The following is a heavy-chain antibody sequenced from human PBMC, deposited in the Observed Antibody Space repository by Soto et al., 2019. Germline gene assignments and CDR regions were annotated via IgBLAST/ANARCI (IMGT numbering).Heavy chain of an antibody. CDR2: ISAYNGNT. V-gene: IGHV1-18*01. J-gene: IGHJ6*03. D-gene: IGHD6-13*01. CDR1: GYTFTSYG. Sequence: VASVKVSCKASGYTFTSYGISWVRQAPGQGLEWMGWISAYNGNTNYAQKLQGRVTMTTDTSTSTAYMELRSLRSDDTAVYYCARDSSSWSGHYYMDVWGKGTTVTVSS. CDR3: ARDSSSWSGHYYMDV.